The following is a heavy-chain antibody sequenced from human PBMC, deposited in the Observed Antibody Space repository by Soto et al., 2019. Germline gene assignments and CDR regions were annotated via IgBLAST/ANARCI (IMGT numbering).Heavy chain of an antibody. CDR1: GYTFTGHY. CDR2: INPKSGGT. CDR3: ARGDSTDCSNGVCSFFYNHDMDV. D-gene: IGHD2-8*01. Sequence: GASVKVSCKASGYTFTGHYIHWVRQAPGQGLEWLGRINPKSGGTSTAQKFQGWVTMTTDTSISTASMELTRLTSDDTAIYYCARGDSTDCSNGVCSFFYNHDMDVWGQGTTVTVSS. V-gene: IGHV1-2*04. J-gene: IGHJ6*02.